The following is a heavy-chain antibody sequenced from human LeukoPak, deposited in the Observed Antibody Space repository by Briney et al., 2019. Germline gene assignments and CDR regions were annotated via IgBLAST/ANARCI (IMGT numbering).Heavy chain of an antibody. CDR1: GGSISTYY. CDR3: ARAACTSGSCYSYTFDI. J-gene: IGHJ3*02. CDR2: IYTGGST. D-gene: IGHD2-15*01. V-gene: IGHV4-4*07. Sequence: SETLSLTCTVSGGSISTYYWSWIRQPAGKGLEWIGRIYTGGSTNYNPSLKSRVTMSVDTSKNRFSLKLSSVTAADTAVYYCARAACTSGSCYSYTFDIWGQGTMATVSS.